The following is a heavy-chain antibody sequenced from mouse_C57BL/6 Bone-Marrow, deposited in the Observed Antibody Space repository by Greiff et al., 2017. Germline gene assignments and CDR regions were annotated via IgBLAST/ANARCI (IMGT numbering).Heavy chain of an antibody. V-gene: IGHV1-81*01. J-gene: IGHJ4*01. CDR1: GYTFTSYG. D-gene: IGHD2-4*01. CDR3: ASWDYGYYAMDY. CDR2: IYPRSGNT. Sequence: VKLQESGAELARPGASVKLSCKASGYTFTSYGISWVKQRTGQGLEWIGEIYPRSGNTYYNEKFKGKATLTADKSSSTAYMELRSLTSEDSAVYFCASWDYGYYAMDYRGQGTSVTVSS.